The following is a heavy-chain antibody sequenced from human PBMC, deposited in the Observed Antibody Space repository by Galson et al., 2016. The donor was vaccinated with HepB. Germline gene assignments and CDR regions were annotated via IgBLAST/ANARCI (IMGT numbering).Heavy chain of an antibody. J-gene: IGHJ4*01. CDR1: GFAFYSFD. Sequence: LRLSCAVSGFAFYSFDMSWVRQAPGKGLEWVSGITGSGHSTFYAESVKGRFAISRDNSKNTLYLQIEDLRVDDSAVYYCAKVATIPGTGTYWGQGTLVTVSS. CDR2: ITGSGHST. D-gene: IGHD1-7*01. CDR3: AKVATIPGTGTY. V-gene: IGHV3-23*01.